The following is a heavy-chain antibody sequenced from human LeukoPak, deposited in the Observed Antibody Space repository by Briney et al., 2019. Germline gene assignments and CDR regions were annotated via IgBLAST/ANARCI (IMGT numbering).Heavy chain of an antibody. Sequence: PSETLSLTCTVSGGSISSYYWSWIRQPPGKGLEWIGYIHYSGATNCNPSLKSRVIMSVDTSRNQFSLNLYSVTAADTAMYYCARHSSGWHLDFWGQGTLVTVSS. V-gene: IGHV4-59*01. CDR3: ARHSSGWHLDF. D-gene: IGHD6-19*01. J-gene: IGHJ4*02. CDR1: GGSISSYY. CDR2: IHYSGAT.